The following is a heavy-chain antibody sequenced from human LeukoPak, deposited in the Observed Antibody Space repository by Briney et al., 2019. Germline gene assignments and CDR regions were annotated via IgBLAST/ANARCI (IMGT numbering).Heavy chain of an antibody. V-gene: IGHV4-34*01. CDR3: ARILGPRRWIQFRGGSTFDY. CDR1: GGSFGGYY. D-gene: IGHD5-24*01. CDR2: INHSGST. Sequence: SETLSLTCAVYGGSFGGYYWSWIRQPPGKGLEWIGEINHSGSTNYNPSLKSRVTISVDTSKNQFSLKLSSVTAADTAVYYCARILGPRRWIQFRGGSTFDYWGQGTLVTVSS. J-gene: IGHJ4*02.